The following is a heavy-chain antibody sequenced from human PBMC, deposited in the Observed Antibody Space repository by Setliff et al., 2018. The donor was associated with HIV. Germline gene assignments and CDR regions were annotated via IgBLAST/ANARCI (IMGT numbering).Heavy chain of an antibody. Sequence: PSETLSLTCAVYGGSFSGYYWSWIRQSPGKGLEWIGEINYGRTTNCNPSLESRVTISVDTSKNQFSLKLTSVTAADTAMYYCASFFVTTVTNQDYWGQGTPVTVSS. CDR2: INYGRTT. CDR1: GGSFSGYY. CDR3: ASFFVTTVTNQDY. D-gene: IGHD4-17*01. V-gene: IGHV4-34*01. J-gene: IGHJ4*02.